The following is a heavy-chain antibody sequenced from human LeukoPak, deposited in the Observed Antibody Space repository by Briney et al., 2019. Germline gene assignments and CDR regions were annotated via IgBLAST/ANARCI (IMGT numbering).Heavy chain of an antibody. V-gene: IGHV1-69*05. D-gene: IGHD2-2*01. CDR2: IIPIFGTA. J-gene: IGHJ5*02. Sequence: ASVKVSCKASGGTFSSYAISWVRQAPGQGLEWMGGIIPIFGTANYAQKFQGRVTITTDESTSTAYMELSSLRSEDTAVYYCARGADCSSTSCYVGGWFDPWGQGTLVTVSS. CDR1: GGTFSSYA. CDR3: ARGADCSSTSCYVGGWFDP.